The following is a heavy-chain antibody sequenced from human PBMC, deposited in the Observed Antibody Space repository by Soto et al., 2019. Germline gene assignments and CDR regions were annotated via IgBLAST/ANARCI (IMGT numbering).Heavy chain of an antibody. V-gene: IGHV4-31*03. CDR3: ARDRAYQLLQHDAFDI. CDR2: IYYSGST. Sequence: QVQLQESGPGLLKPSQTLSLTCTVSGGSISSGGYYWSWIRQHPGKGLEWIGYIYYSGSTYYNPSLKSRVTISVDTSKNQFSLKLSSVTAADTAVYYCARDRAYQLLQHDAFDIWGQGTMVTVSS. D-gene: IGHD2-2*01. J-gene: IGHJ3*02. CDR1: GGSISSGGYY.